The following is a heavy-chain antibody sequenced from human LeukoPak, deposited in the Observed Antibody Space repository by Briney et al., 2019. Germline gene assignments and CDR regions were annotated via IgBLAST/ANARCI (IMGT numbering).Heavy chain of an antibody. J-gene: IGHJ4*02. Sequence: ASVKVSCKASGYTFSGYYIHWVRQAPGQGLEWMGWINPNSGGTNYAQNFQGRVTMTRDTSISTAYMELSRLGSDDTAVYYCARSGPGAPYDYWSQGSLVIVSS. V-gene: IGHV1-2*02. CDR1: GYTFSGYY. CDR2: INPNSGGT. CDR3: ARSGPGAPYDY. D-gene: IGHD3-10*01.